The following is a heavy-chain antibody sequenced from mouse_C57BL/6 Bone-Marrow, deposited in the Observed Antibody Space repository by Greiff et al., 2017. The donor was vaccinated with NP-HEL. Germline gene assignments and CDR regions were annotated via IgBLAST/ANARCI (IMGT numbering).Heavy chain of an antibody. CDR1: GFTFSDYY. J-gene: IGHJ4*01. V-gene: IGHV5-16*01. CDR2: INYDGSST. D-gene: IGHD1-2*01. CDR3: ARDGGYYGFYAMDY. Sequence: EVKLVESEGGLVQPGSSMKLSCTASGFTFSDYYMAWVRQFPEKGLEWVANINYDGSSTYYLDSLKSRFIISRDNAKNILYLQMSSLKSEDTATYYCARDGGYYGFYAMDYWGQGTSVTVSS.